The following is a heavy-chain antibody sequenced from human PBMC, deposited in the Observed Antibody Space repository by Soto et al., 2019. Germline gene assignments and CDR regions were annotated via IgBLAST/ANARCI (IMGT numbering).Heavy chain of an antibody. CDR3: ARTLRIAARYYYYYGMDV. D-gene: IGHD6-6*01. CDR2: INHSGST. J-gene: IGHJ6*02. Sequence: SETLSLTCAVYGGSFSCYYLSWIRQPPGKGLEWIGEINHSGSTNYNPSLKSRVTISVDTSKNQFSLKLSSVTAADTAVYYCARTLRIAARYYYYYGMDVWGQGTTVTVSS. CDR1: GGSFSCYY. V-gene: IGHV4-34*01.